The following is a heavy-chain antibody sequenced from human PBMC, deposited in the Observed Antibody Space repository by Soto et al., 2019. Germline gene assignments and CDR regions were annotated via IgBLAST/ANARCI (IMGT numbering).Heavy chain of an antibody. CDR3: ARAGAAPYYYYGMDV. Sequence: QVQLVQSGAEVRKPGAPVKVSCKASGYTFSTSGMSWLRQAPGQGLEWMGWISTYNGDTNDAPKFQDRVTMTSDTSTSTVYMELRSLRSDDTAVYYCARAGAAPYYYYGMDVWGQGTRVTVSS. CDR1: GYTFSTSG. V-gene: IGHV1-18*01. CDR2: ISTYNGDT. D-gene: IGHD2-15*01. J-gene: IGHJ6*02.